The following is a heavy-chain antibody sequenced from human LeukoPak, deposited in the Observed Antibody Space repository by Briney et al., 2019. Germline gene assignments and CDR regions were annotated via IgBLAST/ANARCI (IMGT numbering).Heavy chain of an antibody. CDR1: GGSISSYY. V-gene: IGHV4-4*09. D-gene: IGHD6-6*01. CDR2: IYTSGST. CDR3: ARTIHSSSWGGDRFDP. J-gene: IGHJ5*02. Sequence: PSETLSLTCTVSGGSISSYYWSWIRQPPGKGLEWIGYIYTSGSTNYNPSLKSRVTISVDTSKNQFSLKLSSVTAADTAVYYCARTIHSSSWGGDRFDPWGQGTLVTVSS.